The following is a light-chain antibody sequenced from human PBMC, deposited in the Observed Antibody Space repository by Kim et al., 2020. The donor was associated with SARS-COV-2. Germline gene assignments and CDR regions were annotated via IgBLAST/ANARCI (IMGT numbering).Light chain of an antibody. CDR3: QQYKTYPWT. V-gene: IGKV1-5*03. CDR1: LALDNW. CDR2: KVS. J-gene: IGKJ1*01. Sequence: AFVGDRVTVTWRASLALDNWLAWYQQRPGKAPNLLIYKVSSLESGVPSRFSGSVSGTEFTHIINSLQPDDFATYYCQQYKTYPWTFGQGTKVDIK.